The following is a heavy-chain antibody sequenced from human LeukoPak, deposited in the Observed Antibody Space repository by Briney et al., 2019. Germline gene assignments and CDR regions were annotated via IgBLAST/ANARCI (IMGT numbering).Heavy chain of an antibody. J-gene: IGHJ5*02. CDR1: GYTFTGYY. Sequence: ASVKVSCKASGYTFTGYYMHWVRQAPGQGLEWMGWINPNSGGTNYAQKFQGRVTMTRDTSISTAYMELSRLRSDDTAAYYCARDFSMVRGVDNWFDPWGQGTLVTVSS. CDR2: INPNSGGT. D-gene: IGHD3-10*01. V-gene: IGHV1-2*02. CDR3: ARDFSMVRGVDNWFDP.